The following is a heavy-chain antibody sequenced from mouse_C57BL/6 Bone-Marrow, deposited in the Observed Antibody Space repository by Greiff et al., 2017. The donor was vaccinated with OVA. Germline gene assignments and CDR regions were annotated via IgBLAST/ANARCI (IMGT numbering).Heavy chain of an antibody. CDR2: INPSSGYT. V-gene: IGHV1-7*01. D-gene: IGHD1-1*01. Sequence: QVQLQQSGAELAKPGASVKLSCKASGYTFTSYWMHWVNQRPGQGLEWIGYINPSSGYTKYNQKFKDKATLTADKSSSTAYMQLSSLTYEDSAVYYCARWAYGSFAWFAYWGQGTLVTVSA. CDR1: GYTFTSYW. CDR3: ARWAYGSFAWFAY. J-gene: IGHJ3*01.